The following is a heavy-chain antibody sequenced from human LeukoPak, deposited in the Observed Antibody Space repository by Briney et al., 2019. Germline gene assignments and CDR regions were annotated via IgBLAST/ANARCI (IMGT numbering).Heavy chain of an antibody. CDR3: AGVSSFYRRLLFDY. CDR2: IIPIFGTA. Sequence: SVKVSCKASGGTFSSYAISWVRQAPGQGLEWMGGIIPIFGTANYAQKFQGRVTITADKSTSTAYMELSSLRSEDTAVYYCAGVSSFYRRLLFDYWGREPWSPSPQ. CDR1: GGTFSSYA. D-gene: IGHD6-25*01. V-gene: IGHV1-69*06. J-gene: IGHJ4*02.